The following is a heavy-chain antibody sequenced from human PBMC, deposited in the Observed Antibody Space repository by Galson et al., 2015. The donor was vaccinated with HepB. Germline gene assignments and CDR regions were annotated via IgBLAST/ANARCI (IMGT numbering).Heavy chain of an antibody. D-gene: IGHD5-18*01. Sequence: SLRLSCAASGFTFSNYYMRWIRQAPGKGLEWVSYISSSGSTIYYADSVKGRFTISRDNAKNTLYLQMNSLRAEDTAVYYCARVGKRGGYSDGWGDSYFHLCGRATLVTASS. J-gene: IGHJ2*01. CDR2: ISSSGSTI. CDR1: GFTFSNYY. CDR3: ARVGKRGGYSDGWGDSYFHL. V-gene: IGHV3-11*04.